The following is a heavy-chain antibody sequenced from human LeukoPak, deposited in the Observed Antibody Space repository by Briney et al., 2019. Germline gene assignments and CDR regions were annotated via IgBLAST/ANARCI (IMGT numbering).Heavy chain of an antibody. CDR3: ARDWGPGDAWYHYYTY. CDR1: GFTFSSYA. D-gene: IGHD3-16*01. CDR2: VDSSGVTI. V-gene: IGHV3-48*03. J-gene: IGHJ4*02. Sequence: PGGSLRLSCAASGFTFSSYAMVWVRQAPGKGLELLSYVDSSGVTIHYADSVRGRFTISRDNAKNSLYLQINSLRVEDTAVYYCARDWGPGDAWYHYYTYWGQGTQVTVSS.